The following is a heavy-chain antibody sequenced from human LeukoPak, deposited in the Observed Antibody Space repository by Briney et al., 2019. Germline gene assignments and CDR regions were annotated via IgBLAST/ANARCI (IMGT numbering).Heavy chain of an antibody. CDR1: GGSISSSSYY. Sequence: SETLSLTRTVSGGSISSSSYYWGWIRQPPGKGLEWIGSIYYSGSTYYNPSLKSRVTISVDTSKNQFSLKLSSVTAADTAVYYCARMGRRGSYDYFDYWGQGTLVTVSS. J-gene: IGHJ4*02. CDR3: ARMGRRGSYDYFDY. CDR2: IYYSGST. D-gene: IGHD1-26*01. V-gene: IGHV4-39*01.